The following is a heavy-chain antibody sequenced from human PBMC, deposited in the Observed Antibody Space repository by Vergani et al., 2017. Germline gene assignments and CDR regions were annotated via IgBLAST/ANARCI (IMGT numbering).Heavy chain of an antibody. V-gene: IGHV4-39*01. Sequence: QLQLQESGPGLVKPSETLSLTCTVSGGSISSSSYYWGWIRQPPGKGLEWIGSIYYSGSTYYNPSLKSRVTISVDTSKNQFSLRLSSVTAADTAVYYCAAVTSSWYFHYWGQGTLVTVSS. J-gene: IGHJ4*02. CDR1: GGSISSSSYY. D-gene: IGHD6-13*01. CDR2: IYYSGST. CDR3: AAVTSSWYFHY.